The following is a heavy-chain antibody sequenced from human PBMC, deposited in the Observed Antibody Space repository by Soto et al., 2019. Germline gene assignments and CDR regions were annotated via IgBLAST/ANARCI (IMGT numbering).Heavy chain of an antibody. J-gene: IGHJ3*02. CDR1: AFTFSSYA. Sequence: QVQVVESGGGAVQPGRSLRLSCAASAFTFSSYAMHWVRQGPGKGLEWVAVISYDGSNKDYADSVKGRFTISRDNSKNTLYLHMNSVRAEDTALYYCARDTDTSGYYGDALDIWGQGTMVTVSS. V-gene: IGHV3-30-3*01. CDR3: ARDTDTSGYYGDALDI. CDR2: ISYDGSNK. D-gene: IGHD3-22*01.